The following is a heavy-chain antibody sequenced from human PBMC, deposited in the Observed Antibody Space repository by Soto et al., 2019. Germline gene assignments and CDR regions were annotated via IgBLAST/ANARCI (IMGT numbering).Heavy chain of an antibody. CDR3: ARGRGNSSDLH. D-gene: IGHD6-6*01. V-gene: IGHV4-34*01. J-gene: IGHJ4*01. Sequence: SETLSLTCAAYGGCFSGYYWSWIRQPPGKGLEWIGEINHSGSTNYNPSLKSRVTISVDTSKNQFSLKLSSVTAADTAVYYCARGRGNSSDLHCVHGTLVTVS. CDR1: GGCFSGYY. CDR2: INHSGST.